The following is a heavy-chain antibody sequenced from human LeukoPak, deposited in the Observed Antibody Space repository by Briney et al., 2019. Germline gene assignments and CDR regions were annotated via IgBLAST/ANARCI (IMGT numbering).Heavy chain of an antibody. J-gene: IGHJ4*02. Sequence: SETLSLTCAVYGGSFSGYYWSWIRQPPGKGLEWIGEINHSGSTNYNPSLKSRVTISVDTSKSQFSLKLSFVTAADTAVYYCARLTGAYYFDYWGQGTLVTVSS. CDR1: GGSFSGYY. D-gene: IGHD1-14*01. V-gene: IGHV4-34*01. CDR3: ARLTGAYYFDY. CDR2: INHSGST.